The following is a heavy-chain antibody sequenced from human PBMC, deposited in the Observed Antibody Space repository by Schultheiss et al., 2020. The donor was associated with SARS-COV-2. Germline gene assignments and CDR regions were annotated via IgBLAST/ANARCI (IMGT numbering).Heavy chain of an antibody. D-gene: IGHD3-3*01. CDR1: GFTFSDYY. J-gene: IGHJ4*02. CDR2: ISSSGSTI. Sequence: GGSLRLSCAASGFTFSDYYMSWIRQAPGKGLEWVSYISSSGSTIYYADSVKGRFTISRDNSKNTLYLQMNSLRAEDTAVYYCARGVQQYYDFWSGYYVLDYWGQGTLVTVSS. CDR3: ARGVQQYYDFWSGYYVLDY. V-gene: IGHV3-11*04.